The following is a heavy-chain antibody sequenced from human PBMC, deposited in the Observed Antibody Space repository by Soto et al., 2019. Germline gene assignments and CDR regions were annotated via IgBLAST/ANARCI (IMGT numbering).Heavy chain of an antibody. CDR3: ARDLPNSVTDAFDI. D-gene: IGHD4-17*01. Sequence: GGSLRLSCAASGFTFSSYSMNWVRQAPGKGLEWVSSISSSSYIYYADSVKGRFTISRDNAKNSLYLQMNSLRAEDTAVYYCARDLPNSVTDAFDIWGQGTMVTVSS. V-gene: IGHV3-21*01. CDR2: ISSSSYI. J-gene: IGHJ3*02. CDR1: GFTFSSYS.